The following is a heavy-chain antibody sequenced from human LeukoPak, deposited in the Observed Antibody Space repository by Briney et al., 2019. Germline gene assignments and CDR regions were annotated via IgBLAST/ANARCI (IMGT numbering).Heavy chain of an antibody. V-gene: IGHV1-18*01. CDR1: GYTFTSYG. D-gene: IGHD6-13*01. Sequence: ASVKVSCKASGYTFTSYGISWVRQAPGQGLEWMGWISAYNGNTNYAQKLQGRVTMTTDTSTSTAYMELRSLRSDDTAVYYCARGVIRQQLVRDYYYYYMDVWGKGTTVTISS. CDR2: ISAYNGNT. J-gene: IGHJ6*03. CDR3: ARGVIRQQLVRDYYYYYMDV.